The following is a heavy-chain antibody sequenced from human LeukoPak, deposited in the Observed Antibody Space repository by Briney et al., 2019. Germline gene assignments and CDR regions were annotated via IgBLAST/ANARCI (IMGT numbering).Heavy chain of an antibody. CDR2: IWYDGSNK. V-gene: IGHV3-33*01. CDR1: GFTFSSYG. Sequence: PGGSLRLSCAASGFTFSSYGMHWVRQAPGKRLEWVAIIWYDGSNKYYADSVKGRFTISRDNSKNTLYLQMNSLRAEDTAVYYCAREPHSYYDFWSGFTNRGAFFDYWGQGTLVTVSS. D-gene: IGHD3-3*01. J-gene: IGHJ4*02. CDR3: AREPHSYYDFWSGFTNRGAFFDY.